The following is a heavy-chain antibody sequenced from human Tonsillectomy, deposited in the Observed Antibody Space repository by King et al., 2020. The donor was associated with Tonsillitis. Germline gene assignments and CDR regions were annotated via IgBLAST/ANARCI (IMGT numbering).Heavy chain of an antibody. D-gene: IGHD2-2*01. V-gene: IGHV4-59*01. CDR1: GGSISRYY. J-gene: IGHJ3*01. CDR2: VYYMWST. Sequence: LQLQESGPGLVKPSETLSLTCTGSGGSISRYYCTWIRQPPGKGLEWIGKVYYMWSTNYNPSLKSRVTISVDTSKNQFSLKLSSVTAADTAVYYCAREGVAMTDAFDFWGQGTMVTVSS. CDR3: AREGVAMTDAFDF.